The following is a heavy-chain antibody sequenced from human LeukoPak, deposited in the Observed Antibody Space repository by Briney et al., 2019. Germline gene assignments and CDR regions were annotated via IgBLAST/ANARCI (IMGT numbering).Heavy chain of an antibody. CDR2: ISYDGSNK. D-gene: IGHD2-2*01. J-gene: IGHJ4*02. CDR3: ARDPGSGDIVVVPADYFDY. CDR1: GFTFSSYA. Sequence: GGSLRLSCAASGFTFSSYAMHWVRQAPGKGLEWVAVISYDGSNKYYADSVKGRFTISRDNSKNTLYLQMNSLRAEDTAVYYCARDPGSGDIVVVPADYFDYWGQGTLVTASS. V-gene: IGHV3-30-3*01.